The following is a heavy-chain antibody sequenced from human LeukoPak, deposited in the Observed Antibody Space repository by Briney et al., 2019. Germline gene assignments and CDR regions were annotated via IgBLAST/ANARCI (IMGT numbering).Heavy chain of an antibody. Sequence: GASVKVSCKASGGTFSSYAISWVRQAPGQGLEWMGRIIPILGIANYAQKFQGRVTITADKSTSTAYMELSSLRSEDTAVYYCARDEFDCSNPSCYLPRKAHYFHNWGQGPLVTVSS. CDR2: IIPILGIA. J-gene: IGHJ1*01. CDR1: GGTFSSYA. V-gene: IGHV1-69*04. D-gene: IGHD2-2*01. CDR3: ARDEFDCSNPSCYLPRKAHYFHN.